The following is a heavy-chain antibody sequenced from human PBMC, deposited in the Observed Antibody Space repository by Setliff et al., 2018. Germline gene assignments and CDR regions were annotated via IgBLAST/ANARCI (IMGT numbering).Heavy chain of an antibody. Sequence: KASETLSLTCAVYGGSFSGYYWSWIRQPPGKGLEWIAEINYDGSTNFNPSLKSRVTMSIDTSKNQFSLKLNSVTAADMAVYYCAREQWLDPPGYYYMDVWAKGTTVTVSS. J-gene: IGHJ6*03. CDR3: AREQWLDPPGYYYMDV. CDR2: INYDGST. V-gene: IGHV4-34*01. D-gene: IGHD6-19*01. CDR1: GGSFSGYY.